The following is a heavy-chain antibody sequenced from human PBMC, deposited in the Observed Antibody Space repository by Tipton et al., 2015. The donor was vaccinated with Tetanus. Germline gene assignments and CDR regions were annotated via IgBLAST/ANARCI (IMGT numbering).Heavy chain of an antibody. Sequence: LSLTCTVSGGSLNTFYWNWIRQPAGKGLEWIGRVYSSGSTNYNPSLKSRVTMSIDASKNQFSRELTPVTAADTAVYYCARDFRERSGTYYSYYYTMDVWGQGTTVTVSS. CDR1: GGSLNTFY. J-gene: IGHJ6*02. CDR3: ARDFRERSGTYYSYYYTMDV. D-gene: IGHD1-26*01. V-gene: IGHV4-4*07. CDR2: VYSSGST.